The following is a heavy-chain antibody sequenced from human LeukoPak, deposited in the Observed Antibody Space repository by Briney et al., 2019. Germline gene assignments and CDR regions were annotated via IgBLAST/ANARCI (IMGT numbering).Heavy chain of an antibody. D-gene: IGHD6-19*01. CDR2: INHSGAT. J-gene: IGHJ4*02. V-gene: IGHV4-34*01. CDR1: GGAFTGYY. Sequence: SETLSLTCAGSGGAFTGYYWSWIRQPPGKGLEWIGEINHSGATNYNPSLESRVTISVDTSKNQFSLRLTSVSAADTGVYYCAAPTRGGIAVTGTFGHWGQGTQVTVSS. CDR3: AAPTRGGIAVTGTFGH.